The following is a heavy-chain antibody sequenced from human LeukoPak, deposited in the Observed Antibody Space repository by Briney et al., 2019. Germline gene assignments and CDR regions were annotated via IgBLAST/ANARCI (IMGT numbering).Heavy chain of an antibody. CDR1: GFTFSSYG. V-gene: IGHV3-30*18. CDR3: AKDLQAGFYYYGMDV. CDR2: ISYDGSNK. D-gene: IGHD2-2*01. J-gene: IGHJ6*02. Sequence: GGSLRLSCAASGFTFSSYGMHWVRQAPGKGLEWVAVISYDGSNKYYADSVKGRFTISRDNSKNTLYLQMNSLRAEDTAVYYCAKDLQAGFYYYGMDVWGQGTTVTVSS.